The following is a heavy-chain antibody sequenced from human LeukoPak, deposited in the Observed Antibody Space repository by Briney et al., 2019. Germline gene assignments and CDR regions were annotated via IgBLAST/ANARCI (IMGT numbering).Heavy chain of an antibody. D-gene: IGHD3-22*01. CDR3: ATRPDPWGYYPFDY. CDR2: FDPEDGET. CDR1: GYTLTELS. V-gene: IGHV1-24*01. Sequence: GASVKVSCKVSGYTLTELSMHWVRQAPGKGLEWMGGFDPEDGETIYAQKFQGRVTMTEDTSTDTAYMELSRLRSEDTAVYYCATRPDPWGYYPFDYWGQGTLVTVSS. J-gene: IGHJ4*02.